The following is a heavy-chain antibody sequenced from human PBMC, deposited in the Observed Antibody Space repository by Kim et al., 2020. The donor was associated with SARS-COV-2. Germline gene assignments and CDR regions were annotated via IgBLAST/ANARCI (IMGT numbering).Heavy chain of an antibody. CDR3: AKDIGFFSSWHPAQYYYYYGIDL. V-gene: IGHV3-9*01. D-gene: IGHD6-13*01. CDR1: GFTFGDYA. J-gene: IGHJ6*02. CDR2: ISWNSGSI. Sequence: GGSLRLSCAASGFTFGDYAMHWVRQAPGKGLEWVSGISWNSGSIGYADSVKGRFTISRDNAKNSLYLQMNSLRAEDTALYYCAKDIGFFSSWHPAQYYYYYGIDLRGQGTTGTVSS.